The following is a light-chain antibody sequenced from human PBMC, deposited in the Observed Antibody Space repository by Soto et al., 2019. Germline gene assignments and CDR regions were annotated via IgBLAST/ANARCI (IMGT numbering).Light chain of an antibody. Sequence: IVTTQSPATLSVSPGERATLSCRGSQSVYKKLALYQQKPGQAPRLLIYGASTRATGIPARFSGSGSGTEFTLTISSLKSEDFAVYFCQQYNNWPTVTFGPGTKVDIK. CDR1: QSVYKK. J-gene: IGKJ3*01. V-gene: IGKV3-15*01. CDR2: GAS. CDR3: QQYNNWPTVT.